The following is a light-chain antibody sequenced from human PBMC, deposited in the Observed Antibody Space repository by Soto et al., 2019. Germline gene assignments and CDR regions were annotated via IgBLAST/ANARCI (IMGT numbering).Light chain of an antibody. CDR1: SSGVGGNNF. J-gene: IGLJ3*02. CDR2: EVN. V-gene: IGLV2-23*02. CDR3: CVYAETTPDVR. Sequence: QSALTQPASVSGSPGQSIAISCTGTSSGVGGNNFVSWFQHHPGKAPKILISEVNKRPSGVSNRFSGSKSGHTASLTVAGVQAEYEADYYCCVYAETTPDVRFGGGTKLTV.